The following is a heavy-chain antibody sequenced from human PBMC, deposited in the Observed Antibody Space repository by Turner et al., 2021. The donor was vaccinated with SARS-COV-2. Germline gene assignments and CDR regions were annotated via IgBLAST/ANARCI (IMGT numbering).Heavy chain of an antibody. Sequence: QVHLQESGPGLVKPSETLSLTCPVSGGSISSKSWSWIRQSPGRGLEWIGYFYKIGSIDYNPTLRSRVTISVDTSKNQLSLNLISVTAADTAVYYCARHQGSASGYDHGMNVWGQGTAVIVSS. V-gene: IGHV4-59*08. CDR3: ARHQGSASGYDHGMNV. J-gene: IGHJ6*02. CDR1: GGSISSKS. D-gene: IGHD1-26*01. CDR2: FYKIGSI.